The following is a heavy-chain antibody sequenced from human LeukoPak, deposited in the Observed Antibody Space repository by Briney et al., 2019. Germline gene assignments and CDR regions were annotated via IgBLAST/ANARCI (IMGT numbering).Heavy chain of an antibody. J-gene: IGHJ5*02. V-gene: IGHV3-21*01. CDR3: ARDKYYDILTGYRDNWFDP. CDR1: GFTFSSYS. Sequence: GGSLRLSCAASGFTFSSYSMNWVRQAPGKGLEWVSSISSSSSYIYYADSVKDRFTISRDNAKNSLYLQMNSLRAEDTAVYYCARDKYYDILTGYRDNWFDPWGQGTLVTVSS. D-gene: IGHD3-9*01. CDR2: ISSSSSYI.